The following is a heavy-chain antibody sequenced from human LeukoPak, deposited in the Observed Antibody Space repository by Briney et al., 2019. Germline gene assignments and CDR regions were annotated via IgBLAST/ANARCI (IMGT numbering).Heavy chain of an antibody. CDR1: GFTFSSYA. CDR3: ARGPSVPTRYDAFDI. D-gene: IGHD5/OR15-5a*01. Sequence: GGSLRLSCAASGFTFSSYAMRWVRQAPGKGLEWVAVISYDGSNKYYADSVKGRFTISRDNSKNTLYLQMNSLRAEDTAVYYCARGPSVPTRYDAFDIWGQGTMVTVSS. J-gene: IGHJ3*02. V-gene: IGHV3-30*01. CDR2: ISYDGSNK.